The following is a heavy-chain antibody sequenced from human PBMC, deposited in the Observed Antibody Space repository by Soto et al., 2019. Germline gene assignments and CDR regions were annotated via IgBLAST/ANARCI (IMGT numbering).Heavy chain of an antibody. Sequence: GGSLRLSCAASGFTCSSYWMHWVRQAPGKGLVWVSHIKTDGSTTNYADSVKGRFTISRDNAKNTLYLQMNSLRAEDTAVYYCVRDLGATGYWGQGTLVTVSS. V-gene: IGHV3-74*01. J-gene: IGHJ4*02. CDR3: VRDLGATGY. D-gene: IGHD1-26*01. CDR1: GFTCSSYW. CDR2: IKTDGSTT.